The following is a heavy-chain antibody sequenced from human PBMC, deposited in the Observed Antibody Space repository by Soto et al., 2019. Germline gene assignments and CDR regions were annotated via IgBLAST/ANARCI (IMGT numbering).Heavy chain of an antibody. CDR1: GGTFSSYA. CDR3: ARGSWSYGSGSYHYYGMDV. D-gene: IGHD3-10*01. J-gene: IGHJ6*02. CDR2: IIPIFGTA. V-gene: IGHV1-69*13. Sequence: GASVKVSCKASGGTFSSYAISWVRQAPGQGLEWMGGIIPIFGTANYAQKFQGRVTITADESTSTAYMELSSLRSEDTAVYYCARGSWSYGSGSYHYYGMDVWGQGTTVTVSS.